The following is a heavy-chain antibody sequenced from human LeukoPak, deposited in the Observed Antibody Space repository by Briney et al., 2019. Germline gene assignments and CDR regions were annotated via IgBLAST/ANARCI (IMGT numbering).Heavy chain of an antibody. CDR3: ARLCPPGRSRRFGFDP. J-gene: IGHJ5*02. CDR2: IYPGDSDT. D-gene: IGHD2-15*01. V-gene: IGHV5-51*01. Sequence: GESLKISCKGSGYSFTSYWIGWVRQMPGKGLEWMGIIYPGDSDTRCSPSFQGQVTISADKSISTAYLQWSSLKASDTAMYYCARLCPPGRSRRFGFDPWGQGTLVTVSS. CDR1: GYSFTSYW.